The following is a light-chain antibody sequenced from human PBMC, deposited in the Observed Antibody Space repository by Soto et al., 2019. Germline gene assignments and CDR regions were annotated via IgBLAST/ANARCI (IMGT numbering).Light chain of an antibody. CDR3: QQYGSSPPNT. CDR2: GAS. Sequence: EIGFTQSPGTLSLSPGERATLSCRASQSVSSSYLAWYQQKPGQAPRLLIYGASSRATGIPDRFSGSGSGTDFTLTISILESADFAVYYCQQYGSSPPNTFSQVTGREIK. V-gene: IGKV3-20*01. CDR1: QSVSSSY. J-gene: IGKJ5*01.